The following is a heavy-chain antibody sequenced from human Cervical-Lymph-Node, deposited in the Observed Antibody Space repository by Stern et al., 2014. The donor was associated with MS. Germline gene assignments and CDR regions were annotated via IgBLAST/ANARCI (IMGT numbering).Heavy chain of an antibody. CDR2: AWYDGSTA. CDR3: ARGHIPYAYNYLFDY. Sequence: MQLVESGGGVVQPGTSLRISCAASGFTFSSYGMHWVRQAPGKGLEWVALAWYDGSTAYYTNSVKGRFTISRDNSKNTLSLQMNSLTAEDTAVYYCARGHIPYAYNYLFDYWGQGTLVTVSS. J-gene: IGHJ4*02. CDR1: GFTFSSYG. D-gene: IGHD5-24*01. V-gene: IGHV3-33*01.